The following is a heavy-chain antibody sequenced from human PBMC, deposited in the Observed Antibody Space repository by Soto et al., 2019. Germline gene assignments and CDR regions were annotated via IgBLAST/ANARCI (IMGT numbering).Heavy chain of an antibody. CDR1: GYTLTELS. D-gene: IGHD1-26*01. V-gene: IGHV1-24*01. J-gene: IGHJ6*02. CDR2: FDPEDGET. CDR3: ATDSGDSGSYSPLYYYGMDV. Sequence: ASVKVPCKVSGYTLTELSMHWVRQAPGKGLEWMGGFDPEDGETIYAQKFQGRVTMTEDTSTDTAYMELSSLRSEDTAVYYCATDSGDSGSYSPLYYYGMDVWGQGTTVTVSS.